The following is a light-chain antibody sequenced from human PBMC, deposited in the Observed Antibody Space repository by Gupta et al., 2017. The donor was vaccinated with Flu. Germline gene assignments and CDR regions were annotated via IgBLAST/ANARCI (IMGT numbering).Light chain of an antibody. Sequence: DIQMTQSPSSLSASVGDRVTITCRASQGIRNDLGWYQQKPGKAPKRLIYAASTFESGVPSRFTASASGTEFTLTMRSRHPEDFATYYCLQHTSSPRTFGPGTRVEIK. CDR2: AAS. J-gene: IGKJ1*01. CDR1: QGIRND. CDR3: LQHTSSPRT. V-gene: IGKV1-17*01.